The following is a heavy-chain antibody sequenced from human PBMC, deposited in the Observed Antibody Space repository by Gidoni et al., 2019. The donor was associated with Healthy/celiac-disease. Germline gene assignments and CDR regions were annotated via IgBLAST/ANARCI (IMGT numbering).Heavy chain of an antibody. J-gene: IGHJ4*02. V-gene: IGHV3-43*01. CDR1: GFTFDDYT. Sequence: EVQLVESGGVVVQPGGSLSLSCAASGFTFDDYTMHWVRQAPGKGLEWVSLISWDGGSTYYADSVKGRFTISRDNSKNSLYLQMNSLRTEDTALYYCAKESYGDYTDGPSYFDYWGQGTLVTVSS. CDR3: AKESYGDYTDGPSYFDY. CDR2: ISWDGGST. D-gene: IGHD4-17*01.